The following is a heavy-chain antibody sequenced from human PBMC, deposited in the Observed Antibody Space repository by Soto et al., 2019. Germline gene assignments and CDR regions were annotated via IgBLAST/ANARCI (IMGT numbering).Heavy chain of an antibody. V-gene: IGHV3-48*01. CDR3: AIVAIGLESYYMAV. Sequence: GGSLRLSCAASGFTFSSYSMNWVRQAPGKGLEWVSYISSSSSTIYYADSVKGRFTISRDSSQNSLYLQMNGLRAADTAKYYCAIVAIGLESYYMAVWGKGTTVTVSS. D-gene: IGHD2-2*03. J-gene: IGHJ6*03. CDR1: GFTFSSYS. CDR2: ISSSSSTI.